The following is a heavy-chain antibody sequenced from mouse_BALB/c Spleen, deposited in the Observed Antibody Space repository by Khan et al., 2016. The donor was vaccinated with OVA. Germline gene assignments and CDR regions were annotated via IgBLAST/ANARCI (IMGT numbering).Heavy chain of an antibody. V-gene: IGHV1S135*01. CDR3: TRHGYVAWFTY. J-gene: IGHJ3*01. D-gene: IGHD2-2*01. CDR2: IDPFSGGT. CDR1: GYSFTTYY. Sequence: VQLQQSGPELMKPGASVKISCKASGYSFTTYYIHWMMQSHGKSLEWIGYIDPFSGGTTYNQKFKGKATLTVDKSSSTAYILLSNLTSEDSAVYYCTRHGYVAWFTYWGQGTLVTVSA.